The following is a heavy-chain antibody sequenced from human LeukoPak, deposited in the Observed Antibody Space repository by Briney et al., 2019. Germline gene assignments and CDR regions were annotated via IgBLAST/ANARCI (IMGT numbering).Heavy chain of an antibody. CDR2: ISSSGSTI. CDR3: AREPGYSYGNFDY. V-gene: IGHV3-48*03. CDR1: GFTFSSYE. Sequence: PGGSLRLSCAASGFTFSSYERNWVRQAPGKGLEWVSYISSSGSTIYYADSVKGRFTISRDNAKNSLYLQMNSLRAEDTAVYYCAREPGYSYGNFDYWGQGTLVTVSS. J-gene: IGHJ4*02. D-gene: IGHD5-18*01.